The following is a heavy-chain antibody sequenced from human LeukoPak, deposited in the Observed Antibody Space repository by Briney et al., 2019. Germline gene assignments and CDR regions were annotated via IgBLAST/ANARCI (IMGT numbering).Heavy chain of an antibody. J-gene: IGHJ4*02. D-gene: IGHD3-22*01. CDR2: ISASGDTT. Sequence: GGSLRLSCAASGFTFSTYAMAWVRRAPGKGLEWVSGISASGDTTYYGDSVKGRFIISKDYSKNTLYLQMNGLTAEDTALYYCASRPRSTVVAPWDYWGQGTLVTVSS. CDR3: ASRPRSTVVAPWDY. V-gene: IGHV3-23*01. CDR1: GFTFSTYA.